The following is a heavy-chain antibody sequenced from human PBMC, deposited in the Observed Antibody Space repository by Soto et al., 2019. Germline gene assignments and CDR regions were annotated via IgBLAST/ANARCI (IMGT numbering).Heavy chain of an antibody. CDR2: INWNGGST. D-gene: IGHD3-10*01. Sequence: PGGSLRLSCAASGFTFDDYGMSWVRQAPGKGLEWVSGINWNGGSTGYADSVKGRFTISRDNAKNSLYLQMNSLRAEDTALYYCARDLVRGVIRASDYWGQGTLVTVS. CDR1: GFTFDDYG. CDR3: ARDLVRGVIRASDY. V-gene: IGHV3-20*04. J-gene: IGHJ4*02.